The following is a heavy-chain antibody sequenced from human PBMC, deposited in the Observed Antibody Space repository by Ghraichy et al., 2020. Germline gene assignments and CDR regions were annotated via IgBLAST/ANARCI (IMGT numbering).Heavy chain of an antibody. Sequence: SQTLSLTCTVSGGSIRNTAYNWGWIRQPPGKELESLGSIYHGGSTYYNPSLKSRVTISVDTSKNQFSLKLSSVTAADTAVYYCASRRKEAGFWSSYFDHWGQGAPVTVSS. CDR1: GGSIRNTAYN. V-gene: IGHV4-39*01. J-gene: IGHJ4*02. D-gene: IGHD3-3*01. CDR2: IYHGGST. CDR3: ASRRKEAGFWSSYFDH.